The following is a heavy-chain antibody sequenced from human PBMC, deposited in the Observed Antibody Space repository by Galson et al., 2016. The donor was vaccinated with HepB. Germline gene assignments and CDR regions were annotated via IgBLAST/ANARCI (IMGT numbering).Heavy chain of an antibody. D-gene: IGHD3-16*01. CDR1: GYTFTDYY. J-gene: IGHJ3*02. Sequence: SVKVSCKAPGYTFTDYYIHWVRQAPGQGLEWMGRITPNSGGTKYAEGFQGRVTMNRDTSINTVYMELSRLRSDDTAIYYCARDNRWGNDAFEIWGQGTLVTVSS. V-gene: IGHV1-2*06. CDR2: ITPNSGGT. CDR3: ARDNRWGNDAFEI.